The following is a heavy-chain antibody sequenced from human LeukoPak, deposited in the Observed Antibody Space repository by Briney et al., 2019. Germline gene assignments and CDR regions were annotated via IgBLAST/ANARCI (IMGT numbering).Heavy chain of an antibody. V-gene: IGHV3-7*01. D-gene: IGHD1-14*01. Sequence: GGSLRLSCAASGFTFSSFWMSWVRQAPGKGLEWVANIKQDGSEKYYVDSVKGRFTISRDNANNSLYLQMNSLRAEDTAVYYCAREGLTEDAFDIWGQGTMVTVSS. J-gene: IGHJ3*02. CDR1: GFTFSSFW. CDR2: IKQDGSEK. CDR3: AREGLTEDAFDI.